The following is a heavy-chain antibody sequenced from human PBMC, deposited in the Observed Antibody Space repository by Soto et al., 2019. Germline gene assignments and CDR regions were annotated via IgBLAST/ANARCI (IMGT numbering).Heavy chain of an antibody. J-gene: IGHJ4*02. D-gene: IGHD6-19*01. Sequence: QVQLVESGGGVVQPGRSLRPSCAASGFTFSSYGMHWVRQAPGKGLEWVAVIWYDGSKKYYTESVKGRFTISRDNSKNTVYLQMNSPRAEDTAVYYCARMAGWRQDYWGQGTLVTVSS. CDR1: GFTFSSYG. CDR2: IWYDGSKK. CDR3: ARMAGWRQDY. V-gene: IGHV3-33*01.